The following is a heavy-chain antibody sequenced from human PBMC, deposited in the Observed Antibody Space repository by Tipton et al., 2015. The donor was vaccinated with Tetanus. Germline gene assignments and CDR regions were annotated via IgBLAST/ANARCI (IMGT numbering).Heavy chain of an antibody. J-gene: IGHJ4*02. D-gene: IGHD3-3*01. CDR3: ARANYDFPKKGPFDS. V-gene: IGHV4-61*01. CDR2: ISYSGST. Sequence: TLSLTCTVSGGSVRSGSYYWNWIRQPPGKGLEWIGYISYSGSTNSNYSLKSRITIPQDTSKNQFSLKLTSVTAADTAVYYSARANYDFPKKGPFDSWGQGTLVIVSS. CDR1: GGSVRSGSYY.